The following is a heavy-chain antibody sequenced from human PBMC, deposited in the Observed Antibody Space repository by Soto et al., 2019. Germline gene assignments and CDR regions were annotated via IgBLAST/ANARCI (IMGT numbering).Heavy chain of an antibody. Sequence: QVQLQQWGAGLLKPSETLSLTCAVYGGSFSGYYWSWIRQPPGKGLEWIGEINHSGSTNYNPSLTSRVTISVDTSKSQFSLKLSSVTAADTAVYYCARGGHIVVVTAIKNWFDPWGQGTLVTVSS. CDR3: ARGGHIVVVTAIKNWFDP. V-gene: IGHV4-34*01. CDR1: GGSFSGYY. CDR2: INHSGST. D-gene: IGHD2-21*02. J-gene: IGHJ5*02.